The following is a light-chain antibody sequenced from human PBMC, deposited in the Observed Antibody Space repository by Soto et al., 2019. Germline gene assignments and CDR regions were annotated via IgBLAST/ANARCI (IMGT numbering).Light chain of an antibody. Sequence: EIVMTQSPASLSVSPGARATLSCRASQSVSSNLAWYQQKPGQAPRLLIYGASTRATGIPARFSGSGSGTEFTLTISSLQSEDFAVYYCQQYNNWHWTFGQGTKVDI. CDR3: QQYNNWHWT. J-gene: IGKJ1*01. V-gene: IGKV3-15*01. CDR1: QSVSSN. CDR2: GAS.